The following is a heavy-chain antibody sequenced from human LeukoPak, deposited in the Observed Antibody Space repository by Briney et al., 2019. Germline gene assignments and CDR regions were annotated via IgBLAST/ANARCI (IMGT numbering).Heavy chain of an antibody. CDR3: ARPGATTGYSSGWYSY. CDR2: INPNSGGT. Sequence: ASVKVSCKASGYTLTGYYMHWVRQAPGQGLEWMGWINPNSGGTNCAQKFQGRVTMTRDTSISTAYMELSRLRSDDTAVYYCARPGATTGYSSGWYSYWGQGTLVTVSS. J-gene: IGHJ4*02. CDR1: GYTLTGYY. D-gene: IGHD6-19*01. V-gene: IGHV1-2*02.